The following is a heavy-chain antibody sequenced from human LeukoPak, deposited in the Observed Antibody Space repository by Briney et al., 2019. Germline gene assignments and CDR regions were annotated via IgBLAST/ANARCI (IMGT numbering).Heavy chain of an antibody. CDR2: ISSSGSSI. V-gene: IGHV3-48*03. D-gene: IGHD3-10*01. J-gene: IGHJ6*03. CDR3: ARLLWTASYYIDV. Sequence: GGSLRLSCAASGFTFSSYEMNWVRQAPGKGLEWVSYISSSGSSIYYADSVKGRFTISRDNAKNSLFLQMNSLRAEDTAVYYCARLLWTASYYIDVWGKGTTVTISS. CDR1: GFTFSSYE.